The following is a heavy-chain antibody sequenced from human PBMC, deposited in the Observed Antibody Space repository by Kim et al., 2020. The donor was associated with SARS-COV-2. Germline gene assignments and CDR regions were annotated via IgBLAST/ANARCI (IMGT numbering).Heavy chain of an antibody. J-gene: IGHJ3*02. V-gene: IGHV3-48*03. CDR3: ARAQLGRLSSWYHNGAFDI. CDR1: GFTFSSYE. Sequence: GGSLRLSCAASGFTFSSYEMNWVRQAPGKGLEWVSYISSSGSTIYYADSVKGRFTISRDNAKNSLYLQMNSLRAEDTAVYYCARAQLGRLSSWYHNGAFDIWGQGTMVTVSS. CDR2: ISSSGSTI. D-gene: IGHD6-13*01.